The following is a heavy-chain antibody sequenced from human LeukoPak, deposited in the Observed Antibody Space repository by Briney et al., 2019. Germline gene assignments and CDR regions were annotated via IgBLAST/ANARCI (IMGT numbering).Heavy chain of an antibody. J-gene: IGHJ4*02. Sequence: PGGSLRLSCAASGFTFSGDRMNWIRQAPGKGLEGLANIKSDGSATYYVDYLKGRFTISSDNARNSAYLQMNSLRADDTAVYYCMSGVGFWGLGTLVTVSS. CDR3: MSGVGF. V-gene: IGHV3-7*01. D-gene: IGHD3-10*01. CDR2: IKSDGSAT. CDR1: GFTFSGDR.